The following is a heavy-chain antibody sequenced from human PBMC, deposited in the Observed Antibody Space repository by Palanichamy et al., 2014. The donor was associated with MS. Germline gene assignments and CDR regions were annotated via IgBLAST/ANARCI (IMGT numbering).Heavy chain of an antibody. CDR2: VYGDDDK. CDR3: AHDKYAGDYFDS. Sequence: QITLKESGPTLVKPTQTLTLTCTLSGFSLSTSEVGVGWIRQPPGKALEWLALVYGDDDKHYSPSLKRRLTVTKDTSKNQVVLTMTNMDPVDTATYYCAHDKYAGDYFDSWGQGTLVIVSS. V-gene: IGHV2-5*02. J-gene: IGHJ4*02. D-gene: IGHD4-17*01. CDR1: GFSLSTSEVG.